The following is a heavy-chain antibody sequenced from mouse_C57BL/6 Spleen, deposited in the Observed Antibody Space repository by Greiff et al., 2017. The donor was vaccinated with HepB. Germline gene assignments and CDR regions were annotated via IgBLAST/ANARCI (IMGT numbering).Heavy chain of an antibody. J-gene: IGHJ3*01. CDR1: GFTFSSYA. V-gene: IGHV5-9-1*02. CDR3: TRDGGDYDGAWFAY. Sequence: DVQLVESGEGLVKPGGSLKLSCAASGFTFSSYAMSWVRQTPEKRLEWVAYISSGGDYIYYADTVKGRFTISRDNARNTLYLQMSSLKSEDTAMYYCTRDGGDYDGAWFAYWGQGTLVTVSA. D-gene: IGHD2-4*01. CDR2: ISSGGDYI.